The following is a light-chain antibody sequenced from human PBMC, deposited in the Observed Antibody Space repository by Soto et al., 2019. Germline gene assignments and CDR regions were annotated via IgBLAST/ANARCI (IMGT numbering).Light chain of an antibody. V-gene: IGLV2-14*01. CDR1: SSDIGAYYH. J-gene: IGLJ1*01. Sequence: QSALTQPASVSGSPGQSITISCSGTSSDIGAYYHVAWFQQFPGKTPKLVIYSVSNRPSAVSYRICGAKPGTTPSLTTAGLLADGEADYYCSLYAVSRSYVFGRGTKVTVL. CDR3: SLYAVSRSYV. CDR2: SVS.